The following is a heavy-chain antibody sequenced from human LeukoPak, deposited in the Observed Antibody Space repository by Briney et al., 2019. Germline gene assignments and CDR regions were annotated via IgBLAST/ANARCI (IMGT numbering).Heavy chain of an antibody. Sequence: ASVKVSCKASRYRFTDNYMHWVRQAPGQGLEWMAWINPNSGGTIYAQNFQDRVTVTRDTSINAAYMDLSRLASDDTAVYYCVRDRSLGFTNSPNFYYFDYWGQGTLVTVSS. J-gene: IGHJ4*02. CDR1: RYRFTDNY. D-gene: IGHD1-7*01. V-gene: IGHV1-2*02. CDR3: VRDRSLGFTNSPNFYYFDY. CDR2: INPNSGGT.